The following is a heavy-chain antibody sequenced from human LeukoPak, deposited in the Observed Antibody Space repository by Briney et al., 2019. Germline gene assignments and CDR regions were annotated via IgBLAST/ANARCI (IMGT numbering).Heavy chain of an antibody. CDR1: GGSISSGGYY. J-gene: IGHJ4*02. D-gene: IGHD1-1*01. CDR3: GEKGLGGKLEGGGDY. V-gene: IGHV4-30-2*01. CDR2: IYHSGST. Sequence: PSETLSLTCTVSGGSISSGGYYWSWIRQPPGKGLEWIGYIYHSGSTYYNPSLKSRVTISVDRSKNQFSLKLSSVTAADTGVYYWGEKGLGGKLEGGGDYWGQGTLVTVSS.